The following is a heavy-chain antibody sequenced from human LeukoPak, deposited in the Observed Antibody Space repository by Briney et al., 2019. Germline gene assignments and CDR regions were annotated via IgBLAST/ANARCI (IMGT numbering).Heavy chain of an antibody. CDR3: TRQQLVLDY. CDR2: IKSKTDGGTT. J-gene: IGHJ4*02. Sequence: GGSLRLSCAASGFTFSNAWMSWVRQAPGKGLEWVGHIKSKTDGGTTDYAARVKGRFTISRDDSKNTLYLQMNSLKTEDTAVYYCTRQQLVLDYWGQGTLVTVSS. D-gene: IGHD6-13*01. CDR1: GFTFSNAW. V-gene: IGHV3-15*01.